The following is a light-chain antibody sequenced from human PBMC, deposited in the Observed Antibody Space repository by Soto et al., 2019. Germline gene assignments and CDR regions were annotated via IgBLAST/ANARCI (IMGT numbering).Light chain of an antibody. V-gene: IGLV2-14*01. CDR2: EVT. J-gene: IGLJ2*01. Sequence: QSALTQPASVSGSPGQSITISCTGTSSDVGGYNYVSWYQQQPGEVPKLLIYEVTTRPSGVSNRFSGSKSGNTASLTISGLQAEDEADYYCSSYTSDITHVFGGGTKLTVL. CDR1: SSDVGGYNY. CDR3: SSYTSDITHV.